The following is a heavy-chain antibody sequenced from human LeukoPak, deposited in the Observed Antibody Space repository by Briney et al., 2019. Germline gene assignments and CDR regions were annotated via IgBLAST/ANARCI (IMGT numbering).Heavy chain of an antibody. D-gene: IGHD6-6*01. CDR3: ARVVVSSSSDYFDY. CDR2: ISTTGDRT. Sequence: SGGSLRLSCAASGFTFNSYAMIWVRQAPGKGLESISSISTTGDRTYYADSVKGRFAISRDNSKNTLYLQMNSLRGEDTAMYYCARVVVSSSSDYFDYWGQGTLVIVSS. CDR1: GFTFNSYA. V-gene: IGHV3-23*01. J-gene: IGHJ4*02.